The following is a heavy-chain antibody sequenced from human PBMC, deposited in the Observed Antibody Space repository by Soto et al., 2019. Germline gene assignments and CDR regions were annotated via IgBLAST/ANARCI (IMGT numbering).Heavy chain of an antibody. CDR2: ISYDGINK. D-gene: IGHD5-12*01. J-gene: IGHJ4*02. Sequence: PGGSLRLSCAASGFTFSSYAMHWVRQAPGKGLEWVAVISYDGINKYYADSVKGRFTISRDNSKNTLYLQINCLRAEDTAVYYCARDLLVASSGYDPWGPFDYWGQGTLVTVSS. CDR1: GFTFSSYA. V-gene: IGHV3-30-3*01. CDR3: ARDLLVASSGYDPWGPFDY.